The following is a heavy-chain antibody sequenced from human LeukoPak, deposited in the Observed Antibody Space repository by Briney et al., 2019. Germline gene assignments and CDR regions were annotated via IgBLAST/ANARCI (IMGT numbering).Heavy chain of an antibody. D-gene: IGHD7-27*01. Sequence: PSETLSLTCTVSGGSISSYYWSWIRQPPGKGLEWIGYIYYSGSTNYNPSLKSRVTISVDTSKNQFSLKLSSVTAADTAVYYCARHNREGAELGFGYWGQGTLVTVSS. CDR2: IYYSGST. CDR3: ARHNREGAELGFGY. V-gene: IGHV4-59*08. CDR1: GGSISSYY. J-gene: IGHJ4*02.